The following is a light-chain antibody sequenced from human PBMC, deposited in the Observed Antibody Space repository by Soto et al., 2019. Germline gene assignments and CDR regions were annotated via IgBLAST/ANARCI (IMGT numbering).Light chain of an antibody. V-gene: IGLV1-47*01. Sequence: VLTQPPSASGPPGQRVTISCSGSSSNIGSNYVYWYQQLPGTAPKLLIYRNNQRPSGVPDRFSGSKSGTSASLAISGLRSEDEADYYCAAWDDSLSGRVFGGGTKLTVL. J-gene: IGLJ2*01. CDR1: SSNIGSNY. CDR2: RNN. CDR3: AAWDDSLSGRV.